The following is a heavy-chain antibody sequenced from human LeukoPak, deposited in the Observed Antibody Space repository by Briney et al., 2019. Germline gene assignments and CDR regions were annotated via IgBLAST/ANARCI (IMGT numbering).Heavy chain of an antibody. Sequence: PSETLSLTCAVYGGSFRGYYWSWIRQPPGKGLEWIGEINHSGSTNYNPSLKSRVTISVDTSKNQFPLKLSSVTAADTAVYYCASWRSIPFRPYYFDYWGQGTLVTVSS. CDR1: GGSFRGYY. D-gene: IGHD3-16*01. J-gene: IGHJ4*02. CDR2: INHSGST. CDR3: ASWRSIPFRPYYFDY. V-gene: IGHV4-34*01.